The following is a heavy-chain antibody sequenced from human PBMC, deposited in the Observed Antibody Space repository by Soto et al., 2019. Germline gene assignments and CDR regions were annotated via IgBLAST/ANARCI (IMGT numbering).Heavy chain of an antibody. CDR2: INAGYGNT. Sequence: QVHLVQSGAEVRKPGASVKVSCKASGYTFSSYAMHWVRQAPGQRLEWMGWINAGYGNTKSSQKFQDRVTISRDTSSSTAYIDLTSLRSEDTAVYYCARDTGDGTFDFWGQGTLVTVSS. J-gene: IGHJ4*02. V-gene: IGHV1-3*01. CDR1: GYTFSSYA. D-gene: IGHD7-27*01. CDR3: ARDTGDGTFDF.